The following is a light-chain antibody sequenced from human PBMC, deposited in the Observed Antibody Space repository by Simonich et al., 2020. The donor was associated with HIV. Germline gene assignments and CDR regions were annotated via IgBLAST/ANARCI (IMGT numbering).Light chain of an antibody. Sequence: DIVMTQTPLSLSVTPGQPASISCKSVQSLLHSDGKTYLYWYLQKPGQSPQLLIYEVSSRVSGVPDRFSGSGSGTDCTLKISRVEAEDVGIYYCMQGIHKTFGQGTKLEIK. CDR2: EVS. CDR1: QSLLHSDGKTY. V-gene: IGKV2-29*02. J-gene: IGKJ2*01. CDR3: MQGIHKT.